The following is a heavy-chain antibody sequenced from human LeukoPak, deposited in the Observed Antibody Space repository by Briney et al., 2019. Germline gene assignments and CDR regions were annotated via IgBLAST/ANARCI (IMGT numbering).Heavy chain of an antibody. CDR3: AREVYYDFWSGYPNFDY. V-gene: IGHV3-48*03. CDR2: ISSSGSTI. J-gene: IGHJ4*02. CDR1: GFTFSSYE. D-gene: IGHD3-3*01. Sequence: GGSLRLSCAASGFTFSSYEMNWVRQAPGKGLEWVSYISSSGSTIYYADSVRGRFTISRDNAKNSLYLQMNSLRAEDTAVYYCAREVYYDFWSGYPNFDYWGQGTLVTVSS.